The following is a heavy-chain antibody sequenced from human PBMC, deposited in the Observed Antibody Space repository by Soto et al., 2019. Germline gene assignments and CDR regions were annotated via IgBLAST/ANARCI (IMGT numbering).Heavy chain of an antibody. D-gene: IGHD2-15*01. CDR2: IIPIFGTA. J-gene: IGHJ5*02. Sequence: SVKVSCKASGGTFSSYAISWVRQAPGQGLEWMGGIIPIFGTANYAQKFQGRVTITADESTSTAYMELRSLRSDDTAVYYCARGVVVVAASQLGWFDPWGQGTLVTVSS. V-gene: IGHV1-69*13. CDR1: GGTFSSYA. CDR3: ARGVVVVAASQLGWFDP.